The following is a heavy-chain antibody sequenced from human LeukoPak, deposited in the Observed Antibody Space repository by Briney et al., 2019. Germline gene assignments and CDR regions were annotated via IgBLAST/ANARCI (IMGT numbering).Heavy chain of an antibody. J-gene: IGHJ4*02. CDR1: GFTFSSYA. D-gene: IGHD3-10*01. CDR2: ISGSGGST. Sequence: GGSLRLSCAASGFTFSSYAMSWVRQAPGKGLEWVSAISGSGGSTYYADSVKGRFTISRDNAKNSLYLQMNSLRAEDTAVYYCAREGYYYGSGSYYGWGQGTLVTVSS. CDR3: AREGYYYGSGSYYG. V-gene: IGHV3-23*01.